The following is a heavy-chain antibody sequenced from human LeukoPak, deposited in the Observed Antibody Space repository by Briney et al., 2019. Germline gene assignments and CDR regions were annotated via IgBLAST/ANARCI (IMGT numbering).Heavy chain of an antibody. CDR1: GYAFSSHG. V-gene: IGHV3-23*01. Sequence: GGSLRLSCAASGYAFSSHGLTWVRQAPGKGLEWVSAISGSGGSTYYADSVKGRFTISRDNSKNTLYLQMNSLRAEDTAVYYCAKEGGGWYDKTNYWGQGTLVTVSS. D-gene: IGHD6-19*01. CDR3: AKEGGGWYDKTNY. CDR2: ISGSGGST. J-gene: IGHJ4*02.